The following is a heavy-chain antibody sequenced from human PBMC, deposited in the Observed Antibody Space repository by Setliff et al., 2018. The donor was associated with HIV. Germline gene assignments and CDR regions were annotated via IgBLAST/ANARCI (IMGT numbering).Heavy chain of an antibody. CDR1: GGSISSGSYY. V-gene: IGHV4-61*02. CDR3: ARDGMVRGSKAFGY. D-gene: IGHD3-10*01. J-gene: IGHJ4*02. Sequence: SLTCTVSGGSISSGSYYWSWIRQPAGKGLEWIGRIYTSGSTNYNPSLKSRVTISVDTSKNQFSLKLSSVTAADTSVYYCARDGMVRGSKAFGYWGQGTLVTV. CDR2: IYTSGST.